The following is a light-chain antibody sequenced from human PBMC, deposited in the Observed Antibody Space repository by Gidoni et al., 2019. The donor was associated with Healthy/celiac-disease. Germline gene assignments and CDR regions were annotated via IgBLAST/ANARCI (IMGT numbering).Light chain of an antibody. CDR1: SSDVGGYNY. Sequence: QSALTQPASVSGSTGQSITISCTGTSSDVGGYNYVSWYQQHPGKAPKLMIYYFSNRPSGVSNRFSGSKSGNTASLTISGLQAEDEADYYCSSYTSSSTLYVVFGGGTKLTVL. CDR3: SSYTSSSTLYVV. V-gene: IGLV2-14*01. CDR2: YFS. J-gene: IGLJ2*01.